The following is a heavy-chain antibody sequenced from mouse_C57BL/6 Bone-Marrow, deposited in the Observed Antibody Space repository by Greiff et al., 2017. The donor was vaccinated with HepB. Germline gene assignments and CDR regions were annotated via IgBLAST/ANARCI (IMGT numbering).Heavy chain of an antibody. Sequence: QVQLQQPGAELVKPGASVKLSCKASGYTFTSYWMHWVKQRPGQGLEWIGKIHPSDSDTNYNQKFKGKATLTVDKSSSTAYMQLSSLTSEDSAVYYCAIGDYYGSSYSYWYFDVWGTGTTVTVSS. CDR2: IHPSDSDT. CDR3: AIGDYYGSSYSYWYFDV. D-gene: IGHD1-1*01. J-gene: IGHJ1*03. CDR1: GYTFTSYW. V-gene: IGHV1-74*01.